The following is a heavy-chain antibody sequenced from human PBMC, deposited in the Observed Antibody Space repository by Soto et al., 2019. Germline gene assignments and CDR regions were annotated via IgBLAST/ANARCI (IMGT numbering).Heavy chain of an antibody. Sequence: SVKVSCKASGGTFSSYAISWVRQAPGQGLEWMGGIIPIFGTANYAQKFQGRVTITADESTSTAYMELSSLRSEDTAVYYCARDGYYDFWSGPPWVWFDPWSQGTLVTVSS. J-gene: IGHJ5*02. CDR1: GGTFSSYA. CDR3: ARDGYYDFWSGPPWVWFDP. D-gene: IGHD3-3*01. CDR2: IIPIFGTA. V-gene: IGHV1-69*13.